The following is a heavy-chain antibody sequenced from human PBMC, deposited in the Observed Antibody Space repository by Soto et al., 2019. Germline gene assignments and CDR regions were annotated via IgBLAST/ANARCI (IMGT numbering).Heavy chain of an antibody. CDR1: GGSISSYY. J-gene: IGHJ6*02. Sequence: SETLSLTCTVSGGSISSYYWSWIRQPPGKGLEWIGYIYYSGSTNYNPSLKSRVTISVDTSKNQFSLKLSSVTAADTAVYYCAGSPGTCTNGVCYRSYYYYYGMDVWGQGTTVTVSS. D-gene: IGHD2-8*01. CDR3: AGSPGTCTNGVCYRSYYYYYGMDV. V-gene: IGHV4-59*01. CDR2: IYYSGST.